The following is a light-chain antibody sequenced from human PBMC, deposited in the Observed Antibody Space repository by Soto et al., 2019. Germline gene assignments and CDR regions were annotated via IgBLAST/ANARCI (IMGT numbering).Light chain of an antibody. CDR3: QQRNNWPT. J-gene: IGKJ2*01. V-gene: IGKV3-11*01. Sequence: EIVLTQSPATLSLSPGERATLSCRASQSVSNFLAWYQQKPGQAPRLLIYDASNRATGIPARFSGSGSGTDFTLTISSLEPEDFAMYYCQQRNNWPTFGQGTKLEIK. CDR2: DAS. CDR1: QSVSNF.